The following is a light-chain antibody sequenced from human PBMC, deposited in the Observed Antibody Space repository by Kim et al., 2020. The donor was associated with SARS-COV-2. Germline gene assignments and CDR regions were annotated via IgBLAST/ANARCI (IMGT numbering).Light chain of an antibody. CDR1: QFVARY. Sequence: EIALTQSPATLSLSPGERATLSCRASQFVARYLAWYQQKPGQAPRLLIYDASNRAAGIPARFSGSGSGTDFTLTISSLEPEDFAVYYCHQRSNSPPWTFGQGTKVDIK. V-gene: IGKV3-11*01. CDR3: HQRSNSPPWT. J-gene: IGKJ1*01. CDR2: DAS.